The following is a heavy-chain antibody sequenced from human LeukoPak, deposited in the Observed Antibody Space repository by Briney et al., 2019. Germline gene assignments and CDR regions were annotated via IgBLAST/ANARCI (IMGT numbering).Heavy chain of an antibody. J-gene: IGHJ6*03. Sequence: ASVKVSCKASGYTFTSYGISWVRQAPGQGLEWMGWISAYNGNTNYAQKLQGRVTMTRDTSTSTVYMELSSLRSEDKAVYYCARDRLRKYYYGSGSYNYYYYYMDVWGKGTTVTVSS. CDR2: ISAYNGNT. CDR3: ARDRLRKYYYGSGSYNYYYYYMDV. V-gene: IGHV1-18*01. D-gene: IGHD3-10*01. CDR1: GYTFTSYG.